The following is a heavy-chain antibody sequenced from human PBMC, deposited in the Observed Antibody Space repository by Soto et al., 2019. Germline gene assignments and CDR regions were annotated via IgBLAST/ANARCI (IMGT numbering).Heavy chain of an antibody. V-gene: IGHV4-59*01. D-gene: IGHD2-21*01. CDR3: ASTVVIATAYFDY. Sequence: SETLSLTCTVSGGSISSYYWSWIRQPPGKGLEWIGYIYYSGSTNYNPSLKSRVTISVDTSKNQFSLKLSSVTAADTAVYYCASTVVIATAYFDYWGQGTLVTVSS. CDR1: GGSISSYY. J-gene: IGHJ4*02. CDR2: IYYSGST.